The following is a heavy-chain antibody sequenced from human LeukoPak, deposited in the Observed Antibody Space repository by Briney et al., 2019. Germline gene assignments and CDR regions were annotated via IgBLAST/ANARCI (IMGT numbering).Heavy chain of an antibody. Sequence: ASVKVSCKASGYTFITYGISWVRRAPGQGLEWMGWISPNNGNTNYAQKFQDRAIMTTDTSTSTAYMELRSLRLDDTAVYYCARAGGTDYWGQGTLVTVSS. V-gene: IGHV1-18*01. D-gene: IGHD3-16*01. CDR1: GYTFITYG. CDR2: ISPNNGNT. J-gene: IGHJ4*02. CDR3: ARAGGTDY.